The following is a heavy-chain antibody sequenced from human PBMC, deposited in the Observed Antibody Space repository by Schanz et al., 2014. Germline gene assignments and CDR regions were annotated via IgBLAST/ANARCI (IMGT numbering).Heavy chain of an antibody. CDR2: ISASGGTT. V-gene: IGHV3-23*04. CDR1: GFTFSAYA. D-gene: IGHD3-22*01. Sequence: EVHLVESGGGLVQPGGSLRLSCAASGFTFSAYAMTWVRQIPGKGLEWVSAISASGGTTYYADSVKGRFTISRDNSKNTVHLQMNSLRAEDTAVYYCARPPHDSSGYYPFDYWGQGTLVTVSS. J-gene: IGHJ4*02. CDR3: ARPPHDSSGYYPFDY.